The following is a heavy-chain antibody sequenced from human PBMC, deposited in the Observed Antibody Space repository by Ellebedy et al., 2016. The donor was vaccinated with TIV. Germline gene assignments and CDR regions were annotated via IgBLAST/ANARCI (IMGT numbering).Heavy chain of an antibody. D-gene: IGHD2-15*01. CDR1: GFTFSSYW. V-gene: IGHV3-74*01. J-gene: IGHJ3*02. CDR2: INRDGTTT. CDR3: VRERDLCSGSSCLGSAFDI. Sequence: GESLKISCAASGFTFSSYWMHWVRQAPGKGLVWVSRINRDGTTTNYADSVKGRFTISRDNAKNTLYLQMNSLRAEDTAVYYCVRERDLCSGSSCLGSAFDIWGQGTMVTVSS.